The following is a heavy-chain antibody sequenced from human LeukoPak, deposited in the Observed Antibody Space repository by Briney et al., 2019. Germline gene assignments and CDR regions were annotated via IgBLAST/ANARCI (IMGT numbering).Heavy chain of an antibody. V-gene: IGHV3-33*07. Sequence: GGSLRLSCAASGFTFSRSAMDWVRLPPGKGLESVPLMWSDGHNKYYADSMKGRFIVSRDSSKNTLFLQMSSLRAEDTAVYYSAWGFSCRLKYFDYWGQGTLVTVSS. CDR3: AWGFSCRLKYFDY. CDR1: GFTFSRSA. J-gene: IGHJ4*02. D-gene: IGHD3-16*01. CDR2: MWSDGHNK.